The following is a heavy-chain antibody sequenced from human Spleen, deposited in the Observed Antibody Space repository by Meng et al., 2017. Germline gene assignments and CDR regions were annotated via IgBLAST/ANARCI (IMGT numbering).Heavy chain of an antibody. V-gene: IGHV4-61*01. CDR1: GGSISSGSYY. D-gene: IGHD2-15*01. CDR3: ARQISSPDRAFDI. CDR2: IFYTGST. J-gene: IGHJ3*02. Sequence: GSLRLSCTVSGGSISSGSYYWSWIRQPPGKGLEWIGSIFYTGSTNYNPSLKSRVTISVNTSKNQFSLKLNSVTAADTAVYYCARQISSPDRAFDIWGQGTMVTVSS.